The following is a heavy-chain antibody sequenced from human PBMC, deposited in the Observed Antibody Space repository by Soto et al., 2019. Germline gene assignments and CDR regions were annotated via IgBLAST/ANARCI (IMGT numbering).Heavy chain of an antibody. J-gene: IGHJ5*02. D-gene: IGHD5-18*01. Sequence: QVQLQESGPGLVKPSQNLSLTCTVSGGSITRADNYWSWIRQPPGKGLEWIGHMYYSGSTYYNPSLKSRLTMSVDTSKNQFSLKLNFVTAADTAVYYCARRGYSLVIDHWGQGTLVTVSS. CDR2: MYYSGST. CDR3: ARRGYSLVIDH. CDR1: GGSITRADNY. V-gene: IGHV4-30-4*01.